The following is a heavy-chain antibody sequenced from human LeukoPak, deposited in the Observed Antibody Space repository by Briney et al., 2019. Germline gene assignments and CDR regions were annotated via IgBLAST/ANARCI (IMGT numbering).Heavy chain of an antibody. J-gene: IGHJ4*02. CDR3: AHRIALLEWLSFDY. CDR1: GFSFGTSGVG. D-gene: IGHD3-3*01. CDR2: IYWGDDK. Sequence: SGPTLVKPTQTLTLTCTFSGFSFGTSGVGVGWIRQPPGKALEWLALIYWGDDKRYSPSLKSRLTITKDTSKNQVVLTMTNMDPVDTATYYCAHRIALLEWLSFDYWGQGTLVTVSS. V-gene: IGHV2-5*02.